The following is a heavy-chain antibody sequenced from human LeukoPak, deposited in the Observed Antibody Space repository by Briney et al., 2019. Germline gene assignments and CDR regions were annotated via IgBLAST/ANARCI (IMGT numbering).Heavy chain of an antibody. CDR1: GYTFTGYY. CDR2: INPNSGGT. D-gene: IGHD3-3*01. Sequence: ASVKVSCKASGYTFTGYYMHWVRQAPGQGLEWMGWINPNSGGTNYAQKFQGRVTMTRDTSTSTAFMELSRLRSDDTAVYYCAREGKYDFWSGTRPAWFDPWGQGTLVAVSS. V-gene: IGHV1-2*02. J-gene: IGHJ5*02. CDR3: AREGKYDFWSGTRPAWFDP.